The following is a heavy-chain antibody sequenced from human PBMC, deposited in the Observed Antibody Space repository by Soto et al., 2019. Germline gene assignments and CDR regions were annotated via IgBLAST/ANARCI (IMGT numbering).Heavy chain of an antibody. J-gene: IGHJ6*02. CDR2: VHHSWGS. D-gene: IGHD3-10*01. CDR1: GGSISSYY. CDR3: ARQGFGPLHGLVAV. Sequence: QVQLQESGPGLVKPSSTLSLSCTFSGGSISSYYWSWFRQSPGKRMEWIGYVHHSWGSSYNPSLQSGVAISLDTSKRQFSLKVTSVTATDTAVYSCARQGFGPLHGLVAVWGQGTTIPVSS. V-gene: IGHV4-59*08.